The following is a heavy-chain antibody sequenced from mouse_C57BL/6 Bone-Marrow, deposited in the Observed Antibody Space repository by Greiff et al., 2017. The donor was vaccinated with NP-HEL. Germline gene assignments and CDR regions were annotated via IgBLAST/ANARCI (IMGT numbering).Heavy chain of an antibody. CDR2: IYPGDGDT. CDR1: GYAFSSYW. V-gene: IGHV1-80*01. CDR3: ARFGGIYYDYDVGFAY. J-gene: IGHJ3*01. Sequence: VQLQQSGAELVKPGASVKISCKASGYAFSSYWMNWVKQRPGKGLEWIGQIYPGDGDTNYNGKFKGKATLTADKSSSTAYMQLSSLTSEDSAVYFCARFGGIYYDYDVGFAYWGQGTLVTVSA. D-gene: IGHD2-4*01.